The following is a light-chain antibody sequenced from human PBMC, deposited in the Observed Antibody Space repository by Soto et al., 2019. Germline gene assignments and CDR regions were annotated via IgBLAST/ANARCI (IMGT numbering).Light chain of an antibody. Sequence: NVLTQSPGTLSLSPGEWATLSSSASQSISSNYLAWYHQRPGQAPRLLIYGASSRATDIPDRFRGSGSGGDFVLNISRLERGDSGVYYCQQYSSSPRTFGQGIKVDIK. V-gene: IGKV3-20*01. J-gene: IGKJ1*01. CDR1: QSISSNY. CDR3: QQYSSSPRT. CDR2: GAS.